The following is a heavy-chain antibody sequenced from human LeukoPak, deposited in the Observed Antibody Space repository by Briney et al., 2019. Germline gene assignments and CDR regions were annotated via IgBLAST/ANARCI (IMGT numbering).Heavy chain of an antibody. J-gene: IGHJ5*02. CDR2: IYTSGST. CDR3: ASSGYTNNWFDP. D-gene: IGHD3-22*01. V-gene: IGHV4-4*08. CDR1: GGSISSYY. Sequence: SETLSLTCTVSGGSISSYYWSWIRQPPGKGLEWIGYIYTSGSTNYNPSLKSRVTISVDTYKNQFSLKLSSVTAADTAVYYCASSGYTNNWFDPWGQGTLVTVSS.